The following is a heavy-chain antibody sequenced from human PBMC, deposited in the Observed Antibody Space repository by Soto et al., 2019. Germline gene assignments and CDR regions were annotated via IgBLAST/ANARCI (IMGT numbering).Heavy chain of an antibody. CDR2: ISAYNGNT. CDR1: GYSFTRYY. V-gene: IGHV1-18*01. D-gene: IGHD3-16*01. J-gene: IGHJ4*02. Sequence: QVQLVQSGAEVKKPGASVKVSCKASGYSFTRYYINWVRQAPGQGLEWRGWISAYNGNTHYKEKLQRRVTLTTDTSTSTAHMELRSLRSDDTAVYFCARGVQFDFWGDYWGRGTLVTVSS. CDR3: ARGVQFDFWGDY.